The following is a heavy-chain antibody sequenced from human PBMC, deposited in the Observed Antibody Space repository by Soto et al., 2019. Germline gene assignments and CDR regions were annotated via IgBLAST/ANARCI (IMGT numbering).Heavy chain of an antibody. D-gene: IGHD5-12*01. J-gene: IGHJ4*02. CDR1: GFHVSNAW. CDR2: IKSKTDGGTT. Sequence: GESPGLSCAAAGFHVSNAWMSWVRPAPGKGLEWVGRIKSKTDGGTTDYAAPVKGRFTISRDDSKNTLYLQMNSLKTEDTAVYYCTVWLYGATICYWGQGTLVTVSS. CDR3: TVWLYGATICY. V-gene: IGHV3-15*01.